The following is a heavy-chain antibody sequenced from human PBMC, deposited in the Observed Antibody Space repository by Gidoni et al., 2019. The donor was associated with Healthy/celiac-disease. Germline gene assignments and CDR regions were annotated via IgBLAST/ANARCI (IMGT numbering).Heavy chain of an antibody. CDR1: GSPLSTSGVG. V-gene: IGHV2-5*01. Sequence: QITLKESGPTLVKPTQTLTLPCTFSGSPLSTSGVGVGCIRQPPGKALECLALIDWNDDKRYSPSLKSRLTITKDTYKNQVVLTMTNMDPVDTATYYCAHSQRGPPSTAMVTGSYWYFDLWGRGTLVTVSS. D-gene: IGHD5-18*01. J-gene: IGHJ2*01. CDR3: AHSQRGPPSTAMVTGSYWYFDL. CDR2: IDWNDDK.